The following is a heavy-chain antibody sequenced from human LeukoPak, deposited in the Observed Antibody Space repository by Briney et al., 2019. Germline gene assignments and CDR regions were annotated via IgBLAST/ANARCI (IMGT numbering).Heavy chain of an antibody. CDR1: GFTLSRYS. CDR2: ISSSSVYI. V-gene: IGHV3-21*04. Sequence: PGGSLRLSCAASGFTLSRYSMNWVRQAPGKGLEWVSSISSSSVYIYYADSVKGRFTISRDNSKNTLYLQMNSLRAEDTAVYYCAKVINRRRFTNYYYGMDVWGQGTTVTVSS. D-gene: IGHD3-16*02. CDR3: AKVINRRRFTNYYYGMDV. J-gene: IGHJ6*02.